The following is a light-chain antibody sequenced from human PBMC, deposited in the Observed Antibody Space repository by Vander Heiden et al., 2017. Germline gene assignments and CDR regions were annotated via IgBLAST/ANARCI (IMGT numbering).Light chain of an antibody. CDR1: AFPNNY. J-gene: IGLJ3*02. Sequence: SYELTQPPSLSVSPGQTARITSSGNAFPNNYRSSYQQKPGQAPVVVIYKDNGRPSRIPGRFSGASSGTTVTLTSRGVQAEDEADYYCQSAASSGTYDVFGGGTKLTVL. V-gene: IGLV3-25*03. CDR2: KDN. CDR3: QSAASSGTYDV.